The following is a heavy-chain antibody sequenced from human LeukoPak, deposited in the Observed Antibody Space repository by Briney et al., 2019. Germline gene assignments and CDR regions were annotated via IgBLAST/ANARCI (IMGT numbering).Heavy chain of an antibody. CDR3: AKDAHPTRGILIYYFDY. Sequence: GGSLRLSCAASGFTFSSYWMSWVRQAPGKGLEWVAFIRYDGSNKYYADSVKGRFTISRDNSKNTLYLQMNSLRAEDTAVYYCAKDAHPTRGILIYYFDYWGQGTLVTVSS. D-gene: IGHD3-10*01. CDR1: GFTFSSYW. J-gene: IGHJ4*02. V-gene: IGHV3-30*02. CDR2: IRYDGSNK.